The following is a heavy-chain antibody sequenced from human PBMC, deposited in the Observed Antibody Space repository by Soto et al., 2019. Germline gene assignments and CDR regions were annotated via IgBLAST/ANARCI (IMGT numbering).Heavy chain of an antibody. Sequence: PGGSLRLSCAASGFTFSSYGMHWVRQAPGKGLEWVAVISYDGSNKYYADSVKGRFTISRDNSKNTLYLQMNSLRAEDTAVYYCAKEIDIVVVVAAPPPYFDYWGQGTLVTVSS. CDR1: GFTFSSYG. CDR2: ISYDGSNK. V-gene: IGHV3-30*18. CDR3: AKEIDIVVVVAAPPPYFDY. J-gene: IGHJ4*02. D-gene: IGHD2-15*01.